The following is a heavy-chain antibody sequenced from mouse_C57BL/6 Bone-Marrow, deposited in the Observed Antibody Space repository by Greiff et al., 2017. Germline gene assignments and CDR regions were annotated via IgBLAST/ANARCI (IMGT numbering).Heavy chain of an antibody. CDR2: IYPRSGNT. J-gene: IGHJ4*01. D-gene: IGHD2-4*01. V-gene: IGHV1-81*01. CDR3: ARGNYDYDAGYYYAMDY. Sequence: VQLQQSGAELARPGASVKLSCKAFGYTFTSYGISWVKQRTGQGLEWIGEIYPRSGNTYYNEKFKGKATLTADKSSSTAYMELRSLTSEDAAVYFCARGNYDYDAGYYYAMDYWGQGTSVTVSS. CDR1: GYTFTSYG.